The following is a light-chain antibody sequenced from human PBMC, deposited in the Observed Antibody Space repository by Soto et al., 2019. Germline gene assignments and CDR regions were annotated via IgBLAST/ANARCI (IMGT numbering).Light chain of an antibody. Sequence: QSALTQPASVSGSPRQSITISCTGTNSDVGSYNLVSWFQQHPGKAPKLVIYEVTKRPSGVSDRFSGSKSGNTASLTISGLQAEDEADYYCSSNAGSNNLVFGGGTKVTVL. CDR2: EVT. CDR3: SSNAGSNNLV. CDR1: NSDVGSYNL. V-gene: IGLV2-23*02. J-gene: IGLJ2*01.